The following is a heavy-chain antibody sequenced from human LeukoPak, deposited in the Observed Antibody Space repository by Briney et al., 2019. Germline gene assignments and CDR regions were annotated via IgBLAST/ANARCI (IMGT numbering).Heavy chain of an antibody. CDR3: ARHSSWSNYFDY. CDR2: INPNSGGT. D-gene: IGHD6-13*01. CDR1: GYTFTGYY. J-gene: IGHJ4*02. Sequence: GASVKLSCKASGYTFTGYYMHWVRQAPGQGLEWMGWINPNSGGTNYAQKLQGRVTMTTDTSTSTAYMELRSLRSDDTAVYYCARHSSWSNYFDYWGQGTLVTVSS. V-gene: IGHV1-2*02.